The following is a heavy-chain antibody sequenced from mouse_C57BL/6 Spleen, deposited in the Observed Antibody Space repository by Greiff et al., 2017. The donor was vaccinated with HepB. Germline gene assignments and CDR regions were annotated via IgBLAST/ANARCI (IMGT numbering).Heavy chain of an antibody. J-gene: IGHJ1*03. CDR2: INPSNGGT. Sequence: QVQLQQPGTELVKPGASVKLSCKASGYTFTSYWMHWVKQRPGQVLEWIGNINPSNGGTNYNEKFKSKATLTVDKSSSTAYMQLSSLTSEDSAVYYCARSYGSRFIYWYFDVWGTGTTVTVSS. D-gene: IGHD1-1*01. CDR3: ARSYGSRFIYWYFDV. V-gene: IGHV1-53*01. CDR1: GYTFTSYW.